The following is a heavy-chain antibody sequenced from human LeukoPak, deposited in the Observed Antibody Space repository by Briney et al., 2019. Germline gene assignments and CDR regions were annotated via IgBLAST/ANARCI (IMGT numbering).Heavy chain of an antibody. CDR3: AREGWELLDHYYMDV. J-gene: IGHJ6*03. D-gene: IGHD1-26*01. CDR2: IYHSGST. V-gene: IGHV4-38-2*02. Sequence: PSETLSLTCTVSGYSISSGYYWGWIRQPPGKGLEWIGNIYHSGSTYYNPSLKSRVTISIDTSKNQFSLKLSSVTAADTAVYYCAREGWELLDHYYMDVWGKGTTVTVSS. CDR1: GYSISSGYY.